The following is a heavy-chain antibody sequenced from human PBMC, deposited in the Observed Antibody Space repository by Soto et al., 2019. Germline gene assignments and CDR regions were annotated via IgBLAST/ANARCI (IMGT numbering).Heavy chain of an antibody. CDR1: GYTFTSYG. CDR3: ARGRYGDC. J-gene: IGHJ4*02. V-gene: IGHV1-18*01. CDR2: ISAHNGNT. D-gene: IGHD1-1*01. Sequence: QVHLVQSGAEVKKPGASVKVSCKASGYTFTSYGITWVRQAPEQGLEWMGWISAHNGNTDYAQKLQGRVIVTRDTSTSTAYMQLRSLRSDDTAVYYCARGRYGDCWGQGALVTVSS.